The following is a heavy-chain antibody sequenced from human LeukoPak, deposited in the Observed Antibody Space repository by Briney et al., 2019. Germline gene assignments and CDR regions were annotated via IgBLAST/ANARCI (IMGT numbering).Heavy chain of an antibody. Sequence: SETLSLTCSVSGGSISSSGYYWGWIRQPQRKGLEWIGSISYSGNTYYNPSLRSRVTISVDTSKNQFSLKVASVTAADTAVYYCAAYYHDISGYFGCGQGTLVTVSS. J-gene: IGHJ4*02. D-gene: IGHD3-22*01. CDR2: ISYSGNT. CDR1: GGSISSSGYY. CDR3: AAYYHDISGYFG. V-gene: IGHV4-39*01.